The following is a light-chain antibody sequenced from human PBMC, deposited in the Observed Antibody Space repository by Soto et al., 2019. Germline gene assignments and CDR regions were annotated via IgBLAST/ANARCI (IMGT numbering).Light chain of an antibody. Sequence: EIVLTQSPGTLFLSPGERATLSCRASQTIKTRSLAWYQQKPGQAPRRLIYGTSSRPTNIPDRFSASGSGTDFTLTISRLEPDDFAVYYCQQYGHSPLTFGGGTTVEIK. CDR2: GTS. CDR3: QQYGHSPLT. V-gene: IGKV3-20*01. J-gene: IGKJ4*01. CDR1: QTIKTRS.